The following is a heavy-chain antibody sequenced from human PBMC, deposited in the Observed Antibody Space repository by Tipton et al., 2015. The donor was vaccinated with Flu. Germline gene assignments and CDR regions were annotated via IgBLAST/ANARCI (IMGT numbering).Heavy chain of an antibody. J-gene: IGHJ6*02. CDR3: ARENTSYYPSGMDV. CDR1: GGSISSYY. Sequence: TLSLTCTVSGGSISSYYWSWIRQPAGKGLEWIGYIYYSGSTYYNPSLKSRVTISVDTSKNQFSLKLSSVTAADTAVYYCARENTSYYPSGMDVWGQGTAVTVSS. D-gene: IGHD1-26*01. V-gene: IGHV4-59*06. CDR2: IYYSGST.